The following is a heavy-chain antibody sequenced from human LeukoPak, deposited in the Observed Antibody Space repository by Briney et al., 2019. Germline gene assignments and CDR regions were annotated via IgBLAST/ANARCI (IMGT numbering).Heavy chain of an antibody. D-gene: IGHD6-6*01. V-gene: IGHV4-34*01. CDR3: ARTRWQLVDY. CDR1: GGSFSGYY. CDR2: INHSGST. Sequence: SETLSLTCAVYGGSFSGYYWSWIRQPPGKGLEWIGEINHSGSTNYNPSLKSRVTISVDTSKSQFSLKLSSVTAADTAVYYCARTRWQLVDYWGQGTLVTVSS. J-gene: IGHJ4*02.